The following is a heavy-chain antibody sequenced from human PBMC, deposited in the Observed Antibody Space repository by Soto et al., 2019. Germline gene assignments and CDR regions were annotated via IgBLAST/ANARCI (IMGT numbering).Heavy chain of an antibody. CDR3: AKGRGTNYYYHMDV. Sequence: GGSLRLSCAASGFTFSSYAISWVRQAPGKGLEWVSTITGSGDSAYYADSVKGRFIISRDNSKNTLYMQMHSLGAEDSAIYYCAKGRGTNYYYHMDVWGGGTTVTVSS. CDR1: GFTFSSYA. D-gene: IGHD1-26*01. CDR2: ITGSGDSA. J-gene: IGHJ6*03. V-gene: IGHV3-23*01.